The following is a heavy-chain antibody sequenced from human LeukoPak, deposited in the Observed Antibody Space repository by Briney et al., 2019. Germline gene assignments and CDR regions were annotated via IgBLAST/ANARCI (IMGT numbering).Heavy chain of an antibody. CDR1: GYSFTSYW. Sequence: GESLKISCKGSGYSFTSYWIGWVRQMPGKGLEWMGIIYPGDSDTRYSPSFQGQVTISAGKSISTAYLQWSSLKASDTAMYYCARSVYYDSSGYYENSHIDYWGQGTLVTVSS. D-gene: IGHD3-22*01. CDR2: IYPGDSDT. V-gene: IGHV5-51*01. CDR3: ARSVYYDSSGYYENSHIDY. J-gene: IGHJ4*02.